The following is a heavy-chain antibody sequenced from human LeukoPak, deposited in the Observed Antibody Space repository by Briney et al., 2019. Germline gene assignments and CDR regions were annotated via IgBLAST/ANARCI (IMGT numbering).Heavy chain of an antibody. V-gene: IGHV3-9*01. Sequence: GGSLRLSCAASGFIFHDFAMHWVRQAPGKGPEWVSTISWNSDIILYADSVKGRFTISRDNDRDSLHMEMNSLRPEDTALYYCVKSGGYYYMDAWGKGTTVIVSS. CDR1: GFIFHDFA. CDR2: ISWNSDII. D-gene: IGHD2-15*01. CDR3: VKSGGYYYMDA. J-gene: IGHJ6*03.